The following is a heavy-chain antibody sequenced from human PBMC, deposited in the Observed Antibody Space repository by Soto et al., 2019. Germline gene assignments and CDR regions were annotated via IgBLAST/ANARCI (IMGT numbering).Heavy chain of an antibody. CDR2: ISAYNGNT. CDR3: ARGEGIAARRGKYYYYGMDV. Sequence: VASVKVSCKASGYTFTSYGISWVRQAPGQGLEWMGWISAYNGNTNYAQKLQGRVTMTTDTSTSTAYMELRSLRSDDTAVYYCARGEGIAARRGKYYYYGMDVWGQGTTVTVSS. V-gene: IGHV1-18*04. D-gene: IGHD6-13*01. CDR1: GYTFTSYG. J-gene: IGHJ6*02.